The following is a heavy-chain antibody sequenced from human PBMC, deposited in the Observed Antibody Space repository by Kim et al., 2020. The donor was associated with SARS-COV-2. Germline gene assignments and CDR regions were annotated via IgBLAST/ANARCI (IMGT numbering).Heavy chain of an antibody. CDR2: LYGAGDGAT. Sequence: GGSLRLSCGAAGFTVTDNHMNWLRQAPGKGLEWVSLLYGAGDGATYYADSVRGRFTISRDGSQNTLYLQMNSLTAEDTAVYYCARGVLTTVTPGYGMDVWGGGTT. D-gene: IGHD4-17*01. V-gene: IGHV3-53*03. J-gene: IGHJ6*02. CDR1: GFTVTDNH. CDR3: ARGVLTTVTPGYGMDV.